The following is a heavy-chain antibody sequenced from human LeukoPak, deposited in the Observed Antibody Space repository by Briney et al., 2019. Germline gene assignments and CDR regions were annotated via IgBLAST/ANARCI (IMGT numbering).Heavy chain of an antibody. J-gene: IGHJ5*02. CDR3: AMENGVFGDTAMVYWFDP. CDR2: IIPIFGTA. V-gene: IGHV1-69*13. Sequence: ASVKVSCKASGGTFSSYAISWVRQAPGQGLEWMGGIIPIFGTANYAQKFQGRVTITADESTSTAYMELSSLRSEDTAVYYCAMENGVFGDTAMVYWFDPWGQGTLVTVSS. CDR1: GGTFSSYA. D-gene: IGHD5-18*01.